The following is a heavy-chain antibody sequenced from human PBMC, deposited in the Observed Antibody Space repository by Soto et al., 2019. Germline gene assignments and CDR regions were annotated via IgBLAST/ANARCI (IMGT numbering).Heavy chain of an antibody. CDR1: GFTFSSYG. V-gene: IGHV3-33*01. CDR2: IWYDGSNK. Sequence: PGGSLRLSCAASGFTFSSYGMHWVRQAPGKGLEWVAVIWYDGSNKYYADSVKGRFTISRDNSKNTLYLQMNSLRAEDTAVYYCARAVSGELSPFDYWGQGTLVTVSS. CDR3: ARAVSGELSPFDY. D-gene: IGHD3-16*02. J-gene: IGHJ4*02.